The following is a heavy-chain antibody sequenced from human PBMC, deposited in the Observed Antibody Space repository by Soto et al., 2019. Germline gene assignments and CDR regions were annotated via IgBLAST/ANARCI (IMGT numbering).Heavy chain of an antibody. CDR1: GGTFSSYA. V-gene: IGHV1-69*01. CDR2: IIPIFGTA. D-gene: IGHD3-22*01. Sequence: QVQLVQSGAEVKKPGSSVKVSCKASGGTFSSYAISWVRQAPGQGLEWMGGIIPIFGTANYAQKFQGRVTITGDESTSTAYMELSSLRSDDTAVYYCARARYYYDSSGHALFDIWGQGTMVTVSS. CDR3: ARARYYYDSSGHALFDI. J-gene: IGHJ3*02.